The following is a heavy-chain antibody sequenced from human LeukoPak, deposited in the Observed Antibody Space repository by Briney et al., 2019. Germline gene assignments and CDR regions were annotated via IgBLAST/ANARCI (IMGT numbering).Heavy chain of an antibody. V-gene: IGHV4-59*01. CDR1: GGSISSYY. J-gene: IGHJ4*02. Sequence: SETLSLTCTVSGGSISSYYWSWIRQPPGKGLEWIGYIYYSGRTNYNPSLKSRVTISVDTSKNQFSLKLSSVTAADTAVHYCARFRMGSSLDYWGQGTLVTVSS. CDR3: ARFRMGSSLDY. D-gene: IGHD6-6*01. CDR2: IYYSGRT.